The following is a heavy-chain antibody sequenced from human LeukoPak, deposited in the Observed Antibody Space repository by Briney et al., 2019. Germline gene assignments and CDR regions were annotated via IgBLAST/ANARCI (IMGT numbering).Heavy chain of an antibody. CDR2: INHSGST. CDR3: ARRVATNYYYYYMDV. V-gene: IGHV4-34*01. D-gene: IGHD5-24*01. CDR1: GGSFSGYY. J-gene: IGHJ6*03. Sequence: SETLSLTCGVYGGSFSGYYWSWIRQPPGKGLEWIGEINHSGSTNYNPSLKSRVTISVDTSKNQFSLKLSSVTAADTAVYYCARRVATNYYYYYMDVWGKGTTVTVSS.